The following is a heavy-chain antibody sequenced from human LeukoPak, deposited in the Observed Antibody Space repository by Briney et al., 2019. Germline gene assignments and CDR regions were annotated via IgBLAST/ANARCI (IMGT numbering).Heavy chain of an antibody. CDR2: IYESGST. J-gene: IGHJ4*02. Sequence: SETLSLTCTVSGYSISNGHYWGWIRQPPGKGLEWIGSIYESGSTDYSPSLESRVTMSVDTSKNQFSLKLRSVTAADTAVYYCARLCQVTTCAKFEYWGQGILVTVSS. CDR1: GYSISNGHY. V-gene: IGHV4-38-2*02. D-gene: IGHD4-17*01. CDR3: ARLCQVTTCAKFEY.